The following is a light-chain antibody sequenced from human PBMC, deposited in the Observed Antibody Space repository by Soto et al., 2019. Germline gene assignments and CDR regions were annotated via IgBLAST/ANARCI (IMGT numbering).Light chain of an antibody. CDR3: QQYGSSPPWT. CDR1: QSVSSSY. J-gene: IGKJ1*01. Sequence: EIVLTQSPGTLSLSPGERATLSCRASQSVSSSYLAWYQQTPGQAPRLLIYGASSRATGIPDRFSGGGSGTDFTLTISRLEPEDFAVYYCQQYGSSPPWTFGQGTKVEIK. V-gene: IGKV3-20*01. CDR2: GAS.